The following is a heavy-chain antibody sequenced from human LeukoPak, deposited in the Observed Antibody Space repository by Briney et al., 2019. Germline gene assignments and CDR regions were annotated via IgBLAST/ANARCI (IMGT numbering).Heavy chain of an antibody. V-gene: IGHV3-21*06. Sequence: GGSLRLSCAASGFTFSSYAMSWVRQAPGKGLEWVSSISSISTYIYYADSVKGRFTISRDNAKNSLYLQMNSLRAEDTAVYYCARLGGDGPYYFDYWGQGTLVTVSS. CDR2: ISSISTYI. J-gene: IGHJ4*02. CDR3: ARLGGDGPYYFDY. CDR1: GFTFSSYA. D-gene: IGHD2-21*02.